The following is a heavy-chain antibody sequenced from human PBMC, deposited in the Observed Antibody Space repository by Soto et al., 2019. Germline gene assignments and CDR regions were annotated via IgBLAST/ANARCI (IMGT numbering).Heavy chain of an antibody. CDR1: GFTFSSYA. Sequence: EVQLLESGGGLVQPGGSLRLSCAASGFTFSSYAMTWVRQAPGKGLEWVSTIRGSGATTYYADSVKGRFTISRDNSKNTLYLQMNSLRAEDTAVYYCAKGGNGWPFDSWGQGTLVTVSA. J-gene: IGHJ4*02. CDR2: IRGSGATT. CDR3: AKGGNGWPFDS. V-gene: IGHV3-23*01. D-gene: IGHD6-19*01.